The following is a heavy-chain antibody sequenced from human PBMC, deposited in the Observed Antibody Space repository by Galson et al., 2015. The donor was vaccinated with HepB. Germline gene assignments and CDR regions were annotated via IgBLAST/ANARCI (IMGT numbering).Heavy chain of an antibody. J-gene: IGHJ6*02. CDR2: ISYDGTYK. Sequence: SLRLSCAASGFSFSTYGMHWVRQAPGKGLEWVAVISYDGTYKYYADSVKGRFTISRDNSKNTLYLQMNSLRAEDTAVYHCAKDGVGSPPNGMDVWGQGTTVPVSS. V-gene: IGHV3-30*18. D-gene: IGHD4-23*01. CDR3: AKDGVGSPPNGMDV. CDR1: GFSFSTYG.